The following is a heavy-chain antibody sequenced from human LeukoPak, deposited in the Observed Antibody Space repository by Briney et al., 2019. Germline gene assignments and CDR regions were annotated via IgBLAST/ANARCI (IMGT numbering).Heavy chain of an antibody. CDR3: ARDLDSGSYLDY. V-gene: IGHV1-69*13. J-gene: IGHJ4*02. CDR2: IIPIFGTA. Sequence: ASVTVSCKASGGTFITYAISWVRQAPGQGLEWMGGIIPIFGTANYAQKFQGRVTITADESTSTAYMELSSLRSEDTAVYYCARDLDSGSYLDYWGQGTLVTVSS. CDR1: GGTFITYA. D-gene: IGHD1-26*01.